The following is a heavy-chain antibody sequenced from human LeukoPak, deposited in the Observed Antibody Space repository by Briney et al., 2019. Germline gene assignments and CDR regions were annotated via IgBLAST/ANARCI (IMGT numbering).Heavy chain of an antibody. V-gene: IGHV3-33*08. Sequence: GGSLRLSCAASGFTFDDYGMSWVRQAPGKGMEWLAVIWYDGSNKYYGDSVKGRFTISRDNSKNTLYLQMNSLRAEDTAVYYCARDQATVTNYYYGMDVWGQGTTVTVSS. CDR3: ARDQATVTNYYYGMDV. J-gene: IGHJ6*02. CDR2: IWYDGSNK. D-gene: IGHD4-17*01. CDR1: GFTFDDYG.